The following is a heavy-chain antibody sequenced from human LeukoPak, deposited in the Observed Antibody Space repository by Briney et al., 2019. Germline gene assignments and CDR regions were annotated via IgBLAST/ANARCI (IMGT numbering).Heavy chain of an antibody. Sequence: SETLSLTCAVYGGSFSGYYWSWIRQPPGKGLEWIGEINHSGSTNYNPSLKSRVTISVDTSKNQFSLKLSSVTAADTAVYYCASPGVTMVRGVIIFGYWGQGTLVTVSS. D-gene: IGHD3-10*01. V-gene: IGHV4-34*01. CDR3: ASPGVTMVRGVIIFGY. J-gene: IGHJ4*02. CDR2: INHSGST. CDR1: GGSFSGYY.